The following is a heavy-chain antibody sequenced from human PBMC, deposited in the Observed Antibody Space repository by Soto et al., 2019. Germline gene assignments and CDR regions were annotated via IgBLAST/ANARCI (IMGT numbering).Heavy chain of an antibody. Sequence: GESLKISCTGFGYTFTTFWISWVRQMPGRGLEWMGRIDPRDSYTNYSPSFQGHVTISVDKSISTAYLQWGSLKASDTAMYYCARLDCSSSTCDSWFDPWGQGTLVTVSS. CDR1: GYTFTTFW. V-gene: IGHV5-10-1*01. CDR2: IDPRDSYT. J-gene: IGHJ5*01. CDR3: ARLDCSSSTCDSWFDP. D-gene: IGHD2-2*01.